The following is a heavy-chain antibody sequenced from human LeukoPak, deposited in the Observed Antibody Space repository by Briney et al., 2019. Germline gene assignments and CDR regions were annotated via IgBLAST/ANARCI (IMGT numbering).Heavy chain of an antibody. J-gene: IGHJ4*02. CDR1: GYTFTGYD. V-gene: IGHV1-8*01. CDR2: MNFDSGNT. CDR3: ARTSSETNKLDGHWPVSDY. D-gene: IGHD2-8*01. Sequence: ASVKVSCKASGYTFTGYDINWVRQVTGQGLEWMGWMNFDSGNTAYTQKFQGRVTMTRDTSITTAYKELSSLRPEDTAVYYCARTSSETNKLDGHWPVSDYWGQGTLVTVSS.